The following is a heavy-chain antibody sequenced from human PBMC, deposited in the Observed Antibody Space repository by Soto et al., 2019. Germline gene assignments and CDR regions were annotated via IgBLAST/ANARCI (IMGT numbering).Heavy chain of an antibody. CDR1: TFSMYS. CDR3: TRDQGGSYDSWFDP. Sequence: EVQVVESGGGLVHPGGSLRLSCNFTFSMYSMNWVRQAPGKGLEWVASISSGSAYIKYADSVKGRFTISRDNAKNSVSLQMNSLRVDDTAVNFCTRDQGGSYDSWFDPWGLGTLVTVSS. J-gene: IGHJ5*02. V-gene: IGHV3-21*01. CDR2: ISSGSAYI. D-gene: IGHD1-26*01.